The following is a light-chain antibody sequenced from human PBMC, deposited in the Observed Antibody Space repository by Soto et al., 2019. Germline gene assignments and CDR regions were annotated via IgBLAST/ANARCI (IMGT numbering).Light chain of an antibody. J-gene: IGKJ1*01. CDR1: QSISSW. Sequence: DIQMTQSPSTLSASVGDRVTITCRASQSISSWLAWYQQKPGKAPKLLIYKASSLESGVPSRFSGSGSGTEFPLTISSLQPDDFATYYCQQYSSYSWTFDQGTKVEIK. CDR2: KAS. V-gene: IGKV1-5*03. CDR3: QQYSSYSWT.